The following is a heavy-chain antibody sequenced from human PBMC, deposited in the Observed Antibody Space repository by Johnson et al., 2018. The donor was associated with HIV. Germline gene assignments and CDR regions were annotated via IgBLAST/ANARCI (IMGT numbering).Heavy chain of an antibody. CDR1: GFTFRNYA. CDR3: AKGGLWFGESIDAFDI. CDR2: ISYDGSNK. D-gene: IGHD3-10*01. Sequence: QVQLVESGGGVVQPGTSLRLSCAASGFTFRNYAMHWVRQAPGKGLEWVAVISYDGSNKYYADSVKGRFTISRDNSKNTLYLQMNSLRAEDTAVYYCAKGGLWFGESIDAFDIWGQGTMVTVSS. J-gene: IGHJ3*02. V-gene: IGHV3-30-3*01.